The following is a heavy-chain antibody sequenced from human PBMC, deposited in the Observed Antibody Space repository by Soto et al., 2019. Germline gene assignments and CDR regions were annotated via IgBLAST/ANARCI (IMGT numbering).Heavy chain of an antibody. CDR1: GGSFSVYY. V-gene: IGHV4-34*01. Sequence: PSETLSLTCSVYGGSFSVYYWSWIRQPPGKGLEWIGEINHSGSTNYNPSLKSRVTISVDTSKNQFSLKLSSVTAADTAVYYCAREDYYDSSGYRPRDDFDIWGQVTMVTVSS. D-gene: IGHD3-22*01. CDR3: AREDYYDSSGYRPRDDFDI. J-gene: IGHJ3*02. CDR2: INHSGST.